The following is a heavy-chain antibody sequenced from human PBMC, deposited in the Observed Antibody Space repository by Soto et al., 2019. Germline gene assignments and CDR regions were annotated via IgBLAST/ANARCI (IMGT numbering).Heavy chain of an antibody. V-gene: IGHV3-15*07. D-gene: IGHD3-22*01. CDR3: TTDSGEGHYYDSSRPYYYYGMDV. Sequence: GGSLRLSCAASGFTFSNAWMNWVRQAPGKGLEWVGRIKSKTDGGTTDYAAPVKGRFTISRDDSKNTLYLQMNSLKTEDTAVYYCTTDSGEGHYYDSSRPYYYYGMDVWGQGTTVTVSS. CDR1: GFTFSNAW. CDR2: IKSKTDGGTT. J-gene: IGHJ6*02.